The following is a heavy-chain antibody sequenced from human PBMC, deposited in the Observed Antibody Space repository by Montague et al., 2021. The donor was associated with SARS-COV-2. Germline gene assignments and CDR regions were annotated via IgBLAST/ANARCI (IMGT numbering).Heavy chain of an antibody. CDR1: GGSISSSSYY. CDR3: AGSPRGIAAAGTVAAFDI. J-gene: IGHJ3*02. D-gene: IGHD6-13*01. CDR2: IYYSGST. V-gene: IGHV4-39*01. Sequence: SETLSLTCTVSGGSISSSSYYWGWIRQPPGKGLGWIGSIYYSGSTYYNPSLKSRVTISVDTSKNQFSLKLSSVTAADTAVYYCAGSPRGIAAAGTVAAFDIWGQGKMVTVSS.